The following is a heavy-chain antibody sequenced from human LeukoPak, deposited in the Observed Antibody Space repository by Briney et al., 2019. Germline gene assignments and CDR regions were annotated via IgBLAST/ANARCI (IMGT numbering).Heavy chain of an antibody. V-gene: IGHV4-59*01. Sequence: PSETLSLTCTVSGGSMDNFYWSWIRLSPGGGLEWIGYIYYSGTTNYNPSLRSRLIISADTSKNQFSLKLISVTAADTAVYYCARDGGFLDAFGFGDIWGQGTLVTVSS. CDR2: IYYSGTT. D-gene: IGHD3/OR15-3a*01. CDR3: ARDGGFLDAFGFGDI. J-gene: IGHJ3*02. CDR1: GGSMDNFY.